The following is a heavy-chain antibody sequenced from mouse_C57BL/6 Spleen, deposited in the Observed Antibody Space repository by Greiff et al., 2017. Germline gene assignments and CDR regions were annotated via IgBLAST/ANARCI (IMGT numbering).Heavy chain of an antibody. CDR2: IYPGSGST. J-gene: IGHJ4*01. D-gene: IGHD2-4*01. Sequence: QVQLKQPGAELVKPGASVKMSCKASGYTFTSYWITWVKQRPGQGLEWIGDIYPGSGSTNYNEKFKSKATLTVDTSSSTAYMQLSSLTSEDSAVYYCARGGLRRGNYYAMDYWGQGTSVTVSS. V-gene: IGHV1-55*01. CDR1: GYTFTSYW. CDR3: ARGGLRRGNYYAMDY.